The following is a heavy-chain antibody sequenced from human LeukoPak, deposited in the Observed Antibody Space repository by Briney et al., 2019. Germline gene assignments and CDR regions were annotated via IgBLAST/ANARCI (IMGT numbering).Heavy chain of an antibody. J-gene: IGHJ4*02. CDR3: ARDQRFGHFDY. V-gene: IGHV3-21*01. CDR2: ISSSSIYI. Sequence: GGSLRLSCAASGFTFNVYNMNWVRQAPGKGLECVSSISSSSIYIYYADSVKGRFTISRDNANNSLYLQMNSLRAEDTAVYYCARDQRFGHFDYWGQGTLVTVSS. CDR1: GFTFNVYN. D-gene: IGHD3-10*01.